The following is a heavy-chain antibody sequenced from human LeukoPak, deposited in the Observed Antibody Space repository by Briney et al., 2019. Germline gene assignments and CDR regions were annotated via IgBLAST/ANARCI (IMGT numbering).Heavy chain of an antibody. D-gene: IGHD4-17*01. V-gene: IGHV3-74*01. CDR1: GFTFSSYW. J-gene: IGHJ3*02. CDR2: INSDGSST. Sequence: GGSLRLSCAASGFTFSSYWMHWVRQAPGKGLVWVSRINSDGSSTSYADSVKGRFTISRVNSNNTLYLQMNSLRAEDTAVYYCARGPVTKFEIWGQGTILTVSS. CDR3: ARGPVTKFEI.